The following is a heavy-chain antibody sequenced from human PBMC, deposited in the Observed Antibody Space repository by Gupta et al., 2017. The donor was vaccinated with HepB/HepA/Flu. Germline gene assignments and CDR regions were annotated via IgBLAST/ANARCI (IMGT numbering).Heavy chain of an antibody. V-gene: IGHV4-34*01. J-gene: IGHJ4*02. CDR1: GGSFSGYY. CDR2: INHSGST. D-gene: IGHD3-22*01. CDR3: ARGVGFRYYDSSGPGRYYFDY. Sequence: QVQLQQWGAGLLKPSETLSLTCAVYGGSFSGYYWSWIRQPPGKGLEWIGEINHSGSTNYNPSLKSRVTRSVDTAKNQFSLKLSSVTAADTAVYYCARGVGFRYYDSSGPGRYYFDYWGQGTLVTVSS.